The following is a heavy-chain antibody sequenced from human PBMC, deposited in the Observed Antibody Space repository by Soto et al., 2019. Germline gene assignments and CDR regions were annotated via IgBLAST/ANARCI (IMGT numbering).Heavy chain of an antibody. V-gene: IGHV4-39*01. CDR1: GGSISSSSYY. J-gene: IGHJ4*02. CDR2: IYYSGST. D-gene: IGHD3-10*01. CDR3: ARRGSGSYSDY. Sequence: SETLSLSCAGSGGSISSSSYYWGWIRQPPGKGLEWIGSIYYSGSTYYSPALKSRVTISVDTSKNQFSLKLSSVTAADTAVYYCARRGSGSYSDYWGQGTLVT.